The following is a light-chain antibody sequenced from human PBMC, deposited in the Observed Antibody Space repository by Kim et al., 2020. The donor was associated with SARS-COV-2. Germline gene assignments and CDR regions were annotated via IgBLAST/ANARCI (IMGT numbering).Light chain of an antibody. CDR1: QGISSA. Sequence: AIQLTQSQSSLSASVGDRVTITCRASQGISSALAWYQQKPGKAPKLLIYDASSLESGVPSRFSSSGSGTDFTLTISSLQPEDFATYYCQHFNNYHDLPFCGGTKVDIK. CDR2: DAS. V-gene: IGKV1D-13*01. J-gene: IGKJ4*01. CDR3: QHFNNYHDLP.